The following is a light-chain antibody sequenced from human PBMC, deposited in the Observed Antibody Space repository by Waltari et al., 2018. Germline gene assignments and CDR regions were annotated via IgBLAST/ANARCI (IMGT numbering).Light chain of an antibody. J-gene: IGLJ2*01. CDR1: SSDFYYNY. CDR3: SVKWGSNIVL. CDR2: DVS. Sequence: QSALTQPASVSGSPGQSITISCTGGSSDFYYNYVCWYQKHPGKAPKLLIYDVSNRPAWVSDRFSGSKSGNTASLTISGLQGEDEADYYCSVKWGSNIVLFGGGTKLTVL. V-gene: IGLV2-14*03.